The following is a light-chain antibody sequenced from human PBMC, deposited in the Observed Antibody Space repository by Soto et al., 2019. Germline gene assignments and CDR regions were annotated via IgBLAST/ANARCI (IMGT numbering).Light chain of an antibody. CDR3: QQRSNWPA. CDR1: QSVSSK. CDR2: GAS. J-gene: IGKJ1*01. Sequence: EVVMTQSPATLSVSPGEGATLSCRASQSVSSKLAWYQQKPGQAPRLLIYGASTRATGIPARFSGSESGTEFALTISSLQSEDFAVYYCQQRSNWPAFGQGTKVEIK. V-gene: IGKV3-15*01.